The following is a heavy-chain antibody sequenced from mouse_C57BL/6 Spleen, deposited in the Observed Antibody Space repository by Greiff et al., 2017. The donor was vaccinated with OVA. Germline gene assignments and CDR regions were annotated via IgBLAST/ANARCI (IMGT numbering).Heavy chain of an antibody. V-gene: IGHV6-6*01. CDR3: TIAYDSAWFAY. D-gene: IGHD6-5*01. CDR2: IRNKANHHAT. J-gene: IGHJ3*01. Sequence: EVKLVESGGGLVQPGGSMKLSCAASGFTFSDAWMDWVRQSPEKGLEWVAEIRNKANHHATYYAESVKGRFTISSDDSKSSVYLQMNSLRAEDTGIYYCTIAYDSAWFAYWGQGTLVTVSA. CDR1: GFTFSDAW.